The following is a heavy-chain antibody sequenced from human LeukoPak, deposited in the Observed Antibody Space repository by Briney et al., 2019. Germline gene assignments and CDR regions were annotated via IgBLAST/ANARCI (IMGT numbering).Heavy chain of an antibody. V-gene: IGHV1-18*01. CDR3: AREWHRGNSGNAAFDI. Sequence: ASVKVSCKASGYTFTSHGISWVRQAPGQGLEWMGYISAYNGNTNYAQRLQDRVTMTTDPSTSTAYMVLRSLRSDDTAVYYCAREWHRGNSGNAAFDIWGQGTMVTVSS. J-gene: IGHJ3*02. CDR2: ISAYNGNT. CDR1: GYTFTSHG. D-gene: IGHD4-23*01.